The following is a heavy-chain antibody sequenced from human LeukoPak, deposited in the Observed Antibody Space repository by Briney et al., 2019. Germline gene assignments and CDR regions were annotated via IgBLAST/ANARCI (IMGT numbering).Heavy chain of an antibody. CDR3: AKDSGNYLDAFDI. CDR2: ISSSSSYI. J-gene: IGHJ3*02. Sequence: TGGSLRLSCAASGFTFSRHSINWVRQAPGKGLEWVSSISSSSSYIYYADSVKGRFTISRDNAKNSLYLQMNSLRAEDTAVYYCAKDSGNYLDAFDIWGQGTTVTVSS. V-gene: IGHV3-21*01. D-gene: IGHD1-7*01. CDR1: GFTFSRHS.